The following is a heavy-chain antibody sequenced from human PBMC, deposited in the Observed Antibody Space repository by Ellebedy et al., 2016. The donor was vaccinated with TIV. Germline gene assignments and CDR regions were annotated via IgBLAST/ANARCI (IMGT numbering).Heavy chain of an antibody. CDR3: AQGRGGGSDSSAPRYYFDY. Sequence: GESLKISCAASGFTFSNYAMSCVRQAPGKGLEWVSGFGVSGDTTYHADSVKGRFTISRDNSKKTLYLQMNSLRGEDKAIYSCAQGRGGGSDSSAPRYYFDYWGLGTLVTVSS. D-gene: IGHD3-22*01. CDR2: FGVSGDTT. J-gene: IGHJ4*02. CDR1: GFTFSNYA. V-gene: IGHV3-23*01.